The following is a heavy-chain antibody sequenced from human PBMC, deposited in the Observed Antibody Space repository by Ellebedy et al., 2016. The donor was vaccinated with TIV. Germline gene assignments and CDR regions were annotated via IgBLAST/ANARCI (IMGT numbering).Heavy chain of an antibody. CDR1: GFSLSTNGMC. D-gene: IGHD3-22*01. V-gene: IGHV2-70*01. CDR2: IDWNDDK. J-gene: IGHJ4*02. Sequence: SGPTLVKPPQTLTLTCTFSGFSLSTNGMCVGWIRQPPGKALEWLALIDWNDDKYYRTSLKTRLTISKDTSKNQVVLTMTNMDPVDTATYYCARHYDNTGYFSYFFDSWGQGTLVTVSS. CDR3: ARHYDNTGYFSYFFDS.